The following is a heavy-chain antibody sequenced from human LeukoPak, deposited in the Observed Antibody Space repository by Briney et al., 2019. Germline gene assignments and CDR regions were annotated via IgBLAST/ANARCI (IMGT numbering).Heavy chain of an antibody. D-gene: IGHD3-10*01. Sequence: GRSLRLSCAASGLTFDDYAMHWVRQAPGKGLEWVSGISWNSGSIGYADSVKGRFTISRDNAKNSLYLQMNSLRAEDTALYYCAKDSHYGSGSYYDCWGQGTLVTVSS. CDR1: GLTFDDYA. J-gene: IGHJ4*02. CDR3: AKDSHYGSGSYYDC. V-gene: IGHV3-9*01. CDR2: ISWNSGSI.